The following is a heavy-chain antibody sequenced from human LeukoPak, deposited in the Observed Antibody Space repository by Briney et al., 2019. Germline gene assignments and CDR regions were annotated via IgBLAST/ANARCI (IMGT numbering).Heavy chain of an antibody. CDR2: INAGNGNT. J-gene: IGHJ4*02. CDR1: GYTFTSYA. V-gene: IGHV1-3*01. CDR3: ARAIYGSGSYSFDY. Sequence: ASVKVSCKASGYTFTSYAMHWVRQAPGQRLECMGWINAGNGNTKYSQKFQGRVTITRDTSASTAYKELSSLRSEDTAVYYCARAIYGSGSYSFDYWGQGTLVTVSS. D-gene: IGHD3-10*01.